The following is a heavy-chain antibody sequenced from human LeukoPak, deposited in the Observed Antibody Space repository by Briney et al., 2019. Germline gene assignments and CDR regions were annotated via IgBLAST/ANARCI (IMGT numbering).Heavy chain of an antibody. J-gene: IGHJ4*02. V-gene: IGHV3-48*03. Sequence: GGSLRLSCAASGFTFSSYEMNWVRQAPGKGLEWVSYISNSGSTIYYTDSVKGRFTISRDNAKNSLYLQMNSLRAEDTAVYYCAKETYYYDSSGYRPGDYWGQGTLVTVSS. CDR2: ISNSGSTI. D-gene: IGHD3-22*01. CDR3: AKETYYYDSSGYRPGDY. CDR1: GFTFSSYE.